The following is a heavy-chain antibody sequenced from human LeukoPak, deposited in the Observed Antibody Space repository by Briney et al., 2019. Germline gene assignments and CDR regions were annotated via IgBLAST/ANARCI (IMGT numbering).Heavy chain of an antibody. J-gene: IGHJ4*02. CDR2: ISIGSTE. CDR1: GFSIEHYD. Sequence: GGSLRLSCAASGFSIEHYDMFWVRQAPGKGLEWVSSISIGSTEYYAESLKRRFTISRDNATNSQYLQMNRLRPTDTAPYYCATLIRNTTTRGDFFDYWGQGTLVTVSS. V-gene: IGHV3-69-1*01. D-gene: IGHD2/OR15-2a*01. CDR3: ATLIRNTTTRGDFFDY.